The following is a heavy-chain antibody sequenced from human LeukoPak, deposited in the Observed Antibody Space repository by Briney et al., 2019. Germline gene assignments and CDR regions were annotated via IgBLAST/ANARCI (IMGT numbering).Heavy chain of an antibody. D-gene: IGHD6-13*01. CDR1: GGSIDTYS. CDR3: ARGVYIAAAQYGY. J-gene: IGHJ4*02. V-gene: IGHV4-59*01. CDR2: IYYSGTT. Sequence: PSETLSLTCTVSGGSIDTYSWNWLRQPPGKGLEWIGYIYYSGTTNYNPSLKSRVTISVDTSKNQFSLKLSSVTAADTAVYYCARGVYIAAAQYGYWGQGTLVTVSS.